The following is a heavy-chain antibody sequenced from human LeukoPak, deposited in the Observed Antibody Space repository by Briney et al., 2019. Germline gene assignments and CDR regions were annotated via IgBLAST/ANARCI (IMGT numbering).Heavy chain of an antibody. V-gene: IGHV3-30*02. Sequence: PSGGSLRLSCAASGFTFSTYGMHWVRQAPGKGLEWVAFIRFDGIEIFYADSVEGRFTISRDNSKNTLYLQMNSLRIEDTAVYYCAKDNRVEEELALGPGEWGQGTLVTVSS. CDR3: AKDNRVEEELALGPGE. CDR2: IRFDGIEI. D-gene: IGHD1-14*01. CDR1: GFTFSTYG. J-gene: IGHJ4*02.